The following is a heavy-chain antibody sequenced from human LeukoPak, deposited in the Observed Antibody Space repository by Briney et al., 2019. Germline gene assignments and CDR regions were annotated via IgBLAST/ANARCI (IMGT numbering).Heavy chain of an antibody. D-gene: IGHD2-15*01. J-gene: IGHJ4*02. CDR2: ISASGRST. CDR3: ARDGWVAAPLDS. Sequence: GSLRLSCAASGFTFNTYAMTWVRQAPGKGLQWVSSISASGRSTYYADSLKGRFTISRDNSNNTLYLQMNTLGAEDSALYFCARDGWVAAPLDSWGQGTLVTVSS. V-gene: IGHV3-23*01. CDR1: GFTFNTYA.